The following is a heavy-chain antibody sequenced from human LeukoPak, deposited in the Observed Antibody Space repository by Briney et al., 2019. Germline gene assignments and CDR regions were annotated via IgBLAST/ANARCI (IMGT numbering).Heavy chain of an antibody. CDR3: TRQTDISGYYFRGPFHI. Sequence: SETLSLTCSVSGGSISSSNYYWAGIRQSRGKGREWIGRVYYTGSNSYNPSLKSRVTISVDTSKHQFSLRLNSVTAADATVYYCTRQTDISGYYFRGPFHIWGQGTMVTVSS. CDR1: GGSISSSNYY. V-gene: IGHV4-39*01. J-gene: IGHJ3*02. D-gene: IGHD3-22*01. CDR2: VYYTGSN.